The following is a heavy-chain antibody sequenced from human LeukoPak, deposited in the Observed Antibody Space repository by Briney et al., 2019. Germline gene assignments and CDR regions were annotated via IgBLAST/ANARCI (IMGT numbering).Heavy chain of an antibody. CDR2: MNPNSGNK. V-gene: IGHV1-8*01. J-gene: IGHJ6*03. Sequence: ASVKVSCKASGYTFTSYDINWVRQATGQGLEWMGWMNPNSGNKGYAQKFQGRVTMTRNTSISTAYMELSSLRSEDTAVYYCARGEYYYDSSGWFMDVWGKGTTVTISS. D-gene: IGHD3-22*01. CDR1: GYTFTSYD. CDR3: ARGEYYYDSSGWFMDV.